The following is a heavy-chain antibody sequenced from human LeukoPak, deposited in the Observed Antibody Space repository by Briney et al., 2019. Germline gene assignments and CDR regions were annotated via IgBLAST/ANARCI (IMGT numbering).Heavy chain of an antibody. Sequence: GGSLRLSCAASGFTVSSNYMSWVRQAPGKGLEWVSVIYSGGSTYYADSVKGRFTISRDNSKNTLYLQMNSLRAEDTAVYYCPFLQAAAGTGLDYWGQGTLVTVSS. CDR2: IYSGGST. CDR3: PFLQAAAGTGLDY. CDR1: GFTVSSNY. V-gene: IGHV3-66*01. J-gene: IGHJ4*02. D-gene: IGHD6-13*01.